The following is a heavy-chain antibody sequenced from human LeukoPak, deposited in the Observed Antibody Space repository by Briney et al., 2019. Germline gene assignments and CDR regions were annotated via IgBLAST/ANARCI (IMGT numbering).Heavy chain of an antibody. Sequence: SETLSLTCAVSGGSISSGGYSWSWIRQPPGKGLEWIGYIYHSGSTYYNPSLKSRVTISVDRSKNQFSLKLSSVTAADTAVYYCARDLGALDYWGQGTLVTVSS. CDR1: GGSISSGGYS. CDR3: ARDLGALDY. CDR2: IYHSGST. D-gene: IGHD3-16*02. V-gene: IGHV4-30-2*01. J-gene: IGHJ4*02.